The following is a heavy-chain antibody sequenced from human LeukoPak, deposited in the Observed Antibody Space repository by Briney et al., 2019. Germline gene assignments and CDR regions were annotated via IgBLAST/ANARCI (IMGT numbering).Heavy chain of an antibody. V-gene: IGHV3-23*01. J-gene: IGHJ4*02. CDR2: ISGSGGST. D-gene: IGHD3-22*01. CDR3: ARVPVPYGYYDSSGAYYFDY. CDR1: GFTFSSYG. Sequence: GGSLRLSCAASGFTFSSYGMSWVRQAPGKGLEWVSAISGSGGSTYYADSVKGRFTISRDNSKNTLYLQMNSLRAEDTAVYYCARVPVPYGYYDSSGAYYFDYWGQGTLVTVSS.